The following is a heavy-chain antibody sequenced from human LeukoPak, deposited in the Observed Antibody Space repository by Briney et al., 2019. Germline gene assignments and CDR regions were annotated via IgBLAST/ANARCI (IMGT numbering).Heavy chain of an antibody. Sequence: PGGSLRLSCAAPGLTFSNYGMHWVRQAPGKGLEWVALIPYDGTNKYYADSVKGRFTISRDNSKNTLYLQMNSLRAEDTAVYYCAKDLTTTVTTAIDCWGQGTLVTVSS. D-gene: IGHD4-17*01. CDR1: GLTFSNYG. CDR3: AKDLTTTVTTAIDC. CDR2: IPYDGTNK. J-gene: IGHJ4*02. V-gene: IGHV3-30*02.